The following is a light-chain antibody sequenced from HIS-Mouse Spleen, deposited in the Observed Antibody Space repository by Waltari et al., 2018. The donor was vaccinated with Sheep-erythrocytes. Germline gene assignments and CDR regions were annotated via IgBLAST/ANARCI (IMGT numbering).Light chain of an antibody. V-gene: IGLV3-10*01. CDR1: ALPKKY. CDR3: YSTDSSGNHWV. CDR2: EAS. Sequence: SYELTQPPSVSVSPGQTARITCSGDALPKKYAYWYQQKSGQAPVRVIYEASKRPSGFPVRFSGSTSGTMATLTISGAKVEEEADYYCYSTDSSGNHWVFGGGTKLTVL. J-gene: IGLJ3*02.